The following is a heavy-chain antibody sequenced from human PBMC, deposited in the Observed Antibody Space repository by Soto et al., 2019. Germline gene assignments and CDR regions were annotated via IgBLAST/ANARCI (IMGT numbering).Heavy chain of an antibody. V-gene: IGHV1-69*01. Sequence: QVQLVQSGAEVKKPGSSVKVSCKASGGTFSRYAINWVRQAPGQGLEWMGGIIPIFGTANYAQKFQGRVTIAADESTRTAYMELGSLRSEDTAVYYCALGYCTNGVCPASYYYYGMDVWGQGTTVTVSS. J-gene: IGHJ6*02. CDR2: IIPIFGTA. CDR1: GGTFSRYA. CDR3: ALGYCTNGVCPASYYYYGMDV. D-gene: IGHD2-8*01.